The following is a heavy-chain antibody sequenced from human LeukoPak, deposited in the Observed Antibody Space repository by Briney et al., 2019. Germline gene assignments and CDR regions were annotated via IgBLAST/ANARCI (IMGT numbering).Heavy chain of an antibody. CDR1: EFPFSVYW. CDR3: ARFAIVPTMRAVDY. Sequence: GGSLRLSCAASEFPFSVYWMTWVRQAPGKGLEWVANIKRDGSEEYYVDSVKGGFTISRDNAKNSLYLQMNSLSADNTAVYYCARFAIVPTMRAVDYWGQGTLVTVSS. CDR2: IKRDGSEE. J-gene: IGHJ4*02. D-gene: IGHD5-12*01. V-gene: IGHV3-7*03.